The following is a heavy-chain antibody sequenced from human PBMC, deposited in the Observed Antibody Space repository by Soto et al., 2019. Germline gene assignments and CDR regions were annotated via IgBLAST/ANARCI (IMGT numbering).Heavy chain of an antibody. CDR2: ISSSSSYI. V-gene: IGHV3-21*01. CDR3: ARDDQTHWFDP. CDR1: GFTFSSYS. D-gene: IGHD2-2*01. Sequence: GGSLRLGCAASGFTFSSYSMNWVRQAPGKGLEWVSSISSSSSYIYYADSVKGRFTISRDNAKNSLYLQMNSLRAEDTAVYYCARDDQTHWFDPWGQGTLVTVSS. J-gene: IGHJ5*02.